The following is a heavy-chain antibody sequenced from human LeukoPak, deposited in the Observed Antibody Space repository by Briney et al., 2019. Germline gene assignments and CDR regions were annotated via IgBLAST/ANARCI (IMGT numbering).Heavy chain of an antibody. J-gene: IGHJ4*02. CDR1: GFSVSTKY. V-gene: IGHV3-66*01. CDR3: ARDRVSTVHPIDY. Sequence: GVSLRLSCAVSGFSVSTKYMSWVRQAPGKGLEWVSVIYSGGTTYYADSVKGRFTISRDNSKNTLYLQMNSLRAEDTAVYYCARDRVSTVHPIDYWGQGTLVTVSS. D-gene: IGHD6-6*01. CDR2: IYSGGTT.